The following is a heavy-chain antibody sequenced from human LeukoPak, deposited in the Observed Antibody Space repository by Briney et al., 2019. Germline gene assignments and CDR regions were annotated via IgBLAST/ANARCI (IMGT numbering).Heavy chain of an antibody. J-gene: IGHJ4*02. CDR3: ASGEANFDWLSVGY. D-gene: IGHD3-9*01. CDR1: GGSISSYY. CDR2: IYYSGST. V-gene: IGHV4-59*06. Sequence: PSETLSLTCTVSGGSISSYYWSWIRQHPGKGLEWIGYIYYSGSTYYNPSLKSRVTISVDTSKNQFSLKLSSVTAADTAVYYCASGEANFDWLSVGYWGQGTLVTVSS.